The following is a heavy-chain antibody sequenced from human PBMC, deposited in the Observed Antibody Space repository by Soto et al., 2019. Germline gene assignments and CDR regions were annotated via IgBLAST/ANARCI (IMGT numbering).Heavy chain of an antibody. Sequence: PGGSLRLSCATSGFTFSDERLHWLPQVPGKGLVWVSRINKDWSYKNYADFVEGRFTISRDDAKSELYLHMDRLRAGDTAVYYCARGGLEPFDYLGQGALVTVSS. V-gene: IGHV3-74*01. J-gene: IGHJ4*02. D-gene: IGHD1-1*01. CDR1: GFTFSDER. CDR3: ARGGLEPFDY. CDR2: INKDWSYK.